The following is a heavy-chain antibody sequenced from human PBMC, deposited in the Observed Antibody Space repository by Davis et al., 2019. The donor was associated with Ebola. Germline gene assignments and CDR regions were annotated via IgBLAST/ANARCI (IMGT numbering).Heavy chain of an antibody. CDR3: GRSHFYDASGHHGP. CDR1: GFTFSSYA. J-gene: IGHJ5*02. D-gene: IGHD3-22*01. V-gene: IGHV3-7*01. Sequence: PGGSLRLSCAASGFTFSSYAMHWVRQAPGRGLEWVANIKHDGSEKYYVDSVKGRFTISRDNAKNSLYLQMNSLRAEDTAVYYCGRSHFYDASGHHGPWGQGALVTVSS. CDR2: IKHDGSEK.